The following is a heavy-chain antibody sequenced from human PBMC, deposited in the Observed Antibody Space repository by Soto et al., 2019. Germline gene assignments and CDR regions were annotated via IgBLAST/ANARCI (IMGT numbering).Heavy chain of an antibody. V-gene: IGHV3-23*01. CDR3: AKDSFLAGLRFLEWLPAPFDY. D-gene: IGHD3-3*01. J-gene: IGHJ4*02. CDR1: GFTFSSYA. Sequence: GSLRLSCAASGFTFSSYAMSWVRQAPGKGLEWVSAISGSGGSTYYADSVKGRFTISRDNSKNTLYLQMNSLRAEDTAVYYCAKDSFLAGLRFLEWLPAPFDYWGQGALVTVSS. CDR2: ISGSGGST.